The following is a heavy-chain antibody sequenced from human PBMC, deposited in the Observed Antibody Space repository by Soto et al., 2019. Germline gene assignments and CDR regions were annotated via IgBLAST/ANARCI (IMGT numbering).Heavy chain of an antibody. CDR3: TSEYSSSPGY. CDR1: SGSVSRTTYH. D-gene: IGHD6-19*01. J-gene: IGHJ4*02. CDR2: IYYNGKT. Sequence: SEALSLTCTVSSGSVSRTTYHWGWVRQAPGKGLEWIGSIYYNGKTYYNPSLKGRLTLSVDTSKNQFSLKLSSVTAADTAIYFCTSEYSSSPGYWGQGTLVTVS. V-gene: IGHV4-39*01.